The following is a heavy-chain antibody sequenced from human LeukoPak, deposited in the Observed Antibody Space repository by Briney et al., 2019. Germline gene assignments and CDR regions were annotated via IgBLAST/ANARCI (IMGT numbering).Heavy chain of an antibody. CDR3: ARGGATPMVFRY. Sequence: SETLSFTCAVYGGSFSDYYWSWIRQSLGKGLEWIGEINDSGSTKYDPSLKSRVAISIDTSKNQFSLHLTSVTAADTAVYYCARGGATPMVFRYWGRGTLVTVSS. J-gene: IGHJ4*02. V-gene: IGHV4-34*01. CDR2: INDSGST. CDR1: GGSFSDYY. D-gene: IGHD3-10*01.